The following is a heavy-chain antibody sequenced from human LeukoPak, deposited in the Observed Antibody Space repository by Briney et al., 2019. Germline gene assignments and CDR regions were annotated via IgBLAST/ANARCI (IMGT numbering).Heavy chain of an antibody. D-gene: IGHD4-23*01. Sequence: SETLSLTCTVSGGSISSGSYYWSWIRQPAGKGLEWIGRIYTSGSTNYNPSLKSRLTISVDTSKNQFSLKLSSVTAADTAVYYCARFTVAQVLDYWGQGILVTVSS. CDR1: GGSISSGSYY. CDR3: ARFTVAQVLDY. CDR2: IYTSGST. J-gene: IGHJ4*02. V-gene: IGHV4-61*02.